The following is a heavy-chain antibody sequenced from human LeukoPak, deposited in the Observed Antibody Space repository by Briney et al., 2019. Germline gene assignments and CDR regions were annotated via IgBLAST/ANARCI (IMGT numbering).Heavy chain of an antibody. CDR3: ARGGYLYYYDSSGLVDY. D-gene: IGHD3-22*01. Sequence: GASVKVSCKASGYTFTSYDINWVRQATGQGLEWMGWMNPNSGNTGYAQKFQGRVTMTRNTSISTAYMELSSLRSEDAAVYYCARGGYLYYYDSSGLVDYWGQGTLVTVSS. V-gene: IGHV1-8*01. CDR1: GYTFTSYD. J-gene: IGHJ4*02. CDR2: MNPNSGNT.